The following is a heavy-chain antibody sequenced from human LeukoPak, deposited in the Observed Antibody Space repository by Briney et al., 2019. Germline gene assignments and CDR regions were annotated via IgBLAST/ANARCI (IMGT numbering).Heavy chain of an antibody. CDR1: GDSITSINW. J-gene: IGHJ3*02. CDR3: ATFSTVVASPYDAFDI. Sequence: PSETLSLTCAVSGDSITSINWWNWVRQPPGKGLEWIGETHHGGSTNYNPSLKNRLTISVDKSKNQFSLKLSSVTAADTAMYYCATFSTVVASPYDAFDIWGQGTMVTVSS. V-gene: IGHV4-4*02. D-gene: IGHD2/OR15-2a*01. CDR2: THHGGST.